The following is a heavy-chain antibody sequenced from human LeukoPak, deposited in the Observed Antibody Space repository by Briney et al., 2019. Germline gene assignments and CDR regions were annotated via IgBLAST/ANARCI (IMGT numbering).Heavy chain of an antibody. J-gene: IGHJ4*02. D-gene: IGHD6-13*01. CDR3: AHRAAAGEFDY. V-gene: IGHV2-5*02. CDR1: GFSLRTRGVG. CDR2: IYWDDDK. Sequence: ESGPTLFNPTQALTLTFTFSGFSLRTRGVGVGWIRQPPGKALEWLALIYWDDDKRYSPSLKSRLTITKDTSKNQVVLTMTNMDPVDTATYYCAHRAAAGEFDYWGQGTLVTVSS.